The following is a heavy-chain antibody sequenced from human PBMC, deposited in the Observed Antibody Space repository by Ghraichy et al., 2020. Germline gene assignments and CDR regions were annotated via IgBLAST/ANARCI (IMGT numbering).Heavy chain of an antibody. D-gene: IGHD6-6*01. V-gene: IGHV3-30*02. CDR3: ANTILAARGWFDP. Sequence: GGSLRLSCAASGFTFSSYGMHWVRQAPGKGLEWVAFIRYDGSNKYYADSVKGRFTISRDNSKNTLYLQMNSLRAEDTAVYYCANTILAARGWFDPWGQGTLVTVSS. CDR1: GFTFSSYG. CDR2: IRYDGSNK. J-gene: IGHJ5*02.